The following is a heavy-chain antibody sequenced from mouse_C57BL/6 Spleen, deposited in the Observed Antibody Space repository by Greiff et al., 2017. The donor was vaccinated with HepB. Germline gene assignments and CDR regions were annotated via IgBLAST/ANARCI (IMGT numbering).Heavy chain of an antibody. D-gene: IGHD1-1*01. CDR1: GYTFTEYT. CDR2: FYPGSGSI. CDR3: ARHEASIITTVGYLYFDV. Sequence: LEESGAELVKPGASVKLSCKASGYTFTEYTIHWVKQRSGQGLEWIGWFYPGSGSIKYNEKFKDKATLTADKSSSTVYMELSRLTSEDSAVYVCARHEASIITTVGYLYFDVWGTGTTVTVSS. V-gene: IGHV1-62-2*01. J-gene: IGHJ1*03.